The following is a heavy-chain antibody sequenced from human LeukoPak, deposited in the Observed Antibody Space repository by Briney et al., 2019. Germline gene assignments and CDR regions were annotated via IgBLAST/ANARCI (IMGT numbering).Heavy chain of an antibody. V-gene: IGHV4-34*01. Sequence: PSETLSLTCGVYGGSFSGCYWSWIRQPPGKGLEWIGEINNSGSTNYNPSLKSRVTISVDTSKNQFSLKLSSVTAADTAVYYCARPNSSGWYRSFDYWGQGTLVTVSS. CDR2: INNSGST. J-gene: IGHJ4*02. CDR1: GGSFSGCY. CDR3: ARPNSSGWYRSFDY. D-gene: IGHD6-19*01.